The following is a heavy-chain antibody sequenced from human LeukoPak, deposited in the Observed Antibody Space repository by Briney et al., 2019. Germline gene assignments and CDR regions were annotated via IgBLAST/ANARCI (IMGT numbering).Heavy chain of an antibody. CDR1: GLSLRNSW. J-gene: IGHJ5*02. V-gene: IGHV3-7*01. CDR2: IRQDGNEI. D-gene: IGHD2-2*01. CDR3: ATLNWDDGVVSGFDR. Sequence: GGSLRLSCAASGLSLRNSWMSWVRHAPGKGREWVANIRQDGNEIYYMDSVKGRFTISRDNAKKSLYLQMNLLRAEDTAVYYCATLNWDDGVVSGFDRWGQGILVTVSS.